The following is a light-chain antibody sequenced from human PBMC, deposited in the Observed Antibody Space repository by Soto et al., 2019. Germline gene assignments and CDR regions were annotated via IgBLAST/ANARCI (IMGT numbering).Light chain of an antibody. Sequence: DIQMTQSPSTLSASVGDRVTITCRASQNINSWLAWYQQKPGKAPKLLIYKASNLESGVPSRFSGGGSGTDVSITIISRLPDDFATYHCQQYESFFPLTFGGGTKVEIK. V-gene: IGKV1-5*03. J-gene: IGKJ4*01. CDR1: QNINSW. CDR3: QQYESFFPLT. CDR2: KAS.